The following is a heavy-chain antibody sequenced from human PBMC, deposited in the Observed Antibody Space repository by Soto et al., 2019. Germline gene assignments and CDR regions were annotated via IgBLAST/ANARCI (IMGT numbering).Heavy chain of an antibody. CDR3: AKERECEHNNDWPQGS. CDR1: GFGFIGYG. D-gene: IGHD3-9*01. Sequence: WGSLRLSCAVSGFGFIGYGIHFFRQAPLKWLEWLAAISGDGSKKYFGDSVKGRFTISRDNSKNTLDLQINSLRAEDTAVYYCAKERECEHNNDWPQGSWGRGTQATV. CDR2: ISGDGSKK. J-gene: IGHJ5*02. V-gene: IGHV3-30*18.